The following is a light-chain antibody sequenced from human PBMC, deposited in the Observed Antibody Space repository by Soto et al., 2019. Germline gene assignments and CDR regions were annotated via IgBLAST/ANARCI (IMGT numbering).Light chain of an antibody. CDR3: CSYAGTYWV. CDR2: DVS. Sequence: QSALTQPRSVSGSPGQSVTISCTGTSNDVGGYNYVSWFQQHPGKVPKLMVYDVSYRPSGVPDRFSGSKSGNTASLTISGLQDDDEGDYYCCSYAGTYWVFGGGTKLTVL. CDR1: SNDVGGYNY. V-gene: IGLV2-11*01. J-gene: IGLJ3*02.